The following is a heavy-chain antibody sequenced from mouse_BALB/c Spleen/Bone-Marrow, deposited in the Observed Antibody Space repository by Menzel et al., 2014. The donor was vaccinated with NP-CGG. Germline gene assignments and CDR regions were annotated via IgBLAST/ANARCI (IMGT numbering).Heavy chain of an antibody. Sequence: EVQLQQSGPELVKPGASVKISCKASGYPFTDYNMHWVKQSHGKSLEWIGYIYPHTSDTGYNQKFRNKATLTVDISSSTAYMVLRSPTSEDSAVYYCVRAPPITSVVTRDYWGQGTTLTVSS. D-gene: IGHD1-1*01. CDR1: GYPFTDYN. V-gene: IGHV1S29*02. J-gene: IGHJ2*01. CDR2: IYPHTSDT. CDR3: VRAPPITSVVTRDY.